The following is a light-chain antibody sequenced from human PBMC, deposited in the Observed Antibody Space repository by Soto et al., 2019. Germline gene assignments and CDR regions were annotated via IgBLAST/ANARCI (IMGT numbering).Light chain of an antibody. Sequence: EIVMTQSPATLSVSPGERATLSCRASQSVSSNLAWYQQKPGQAPSLLIYAASNLYTGVPSRFSGSRSGTEFTLTISSLQPEDFATYYCQQYKGFWTFGQGTKVDIK. CDR1: QSVSSN. V-gene: IGKV3-15*01. CDR3: QQYKGFWT. J-gene: IGKJ1*01. CDR2: AAS.